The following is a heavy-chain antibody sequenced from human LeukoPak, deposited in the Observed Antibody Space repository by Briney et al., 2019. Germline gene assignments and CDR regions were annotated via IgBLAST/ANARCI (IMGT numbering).Heavy chain of an antibody. CDR3: ARERGKLRYFDWPHYYYGMDV. CDR2: INPSGGST. D-gene: IGHD3-9*01. V-gene: IGHV1-46*01. CDR1: GYTFTSYY. Sequence: ASVKVSCKASGYTFTSYYMHWVRQAPGQGLEWMGIINPSGGSTSYAQKFQGRVTMTRDTSTSTVYMELSSLRSEDTAVYYCARERGKLRYFDWPHYYYGMDVWGKGTTVTVSS. J-gene: IGHJ6*04.